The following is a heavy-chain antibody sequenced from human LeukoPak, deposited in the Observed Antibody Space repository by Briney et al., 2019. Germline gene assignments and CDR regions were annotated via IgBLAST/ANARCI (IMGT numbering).Heavy chain of an antibody. V-gene: IGHV1-69*06. Sequence: EASVKVSCKASGGTFSSYAISWVRQAPGQGLEWMGGIIPIFGTANYAQKFRGRVTITADKSTRTAYMELSSLRSDDTAVYYCARDYIVFHYYDSSGYNPDYWGQGTLVAVSS. D-gene: IGHD3-22*01. CDR3: ARDYIVFHYYDSSGYNPDY. CDR2: IIPIFGTA. J-gene: IGHJ4*02. CDR1: GGTFSSYA.